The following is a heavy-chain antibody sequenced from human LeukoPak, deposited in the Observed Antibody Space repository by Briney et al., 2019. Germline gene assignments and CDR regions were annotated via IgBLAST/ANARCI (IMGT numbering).Heavy chain of an antibody. D-gene: IGHD6-19*01. CDR3: AKDSQIAVAGIFDY. Sequence: PGGSLRLSCAASGFTFDDYAMHWVRHAPGKGLEWVSGISWNSGSIGYADSVKGRFTISRDNAKNSLYLQMNSLRAEDTALYYCAKDSQIAVAGIFDYWGQGTLVTVSS. J-gene: IGHJ4*02. CDR1: GFTFDDYA. V-gene: IGHV3-9*01. CDR2: ISWNSGSI.